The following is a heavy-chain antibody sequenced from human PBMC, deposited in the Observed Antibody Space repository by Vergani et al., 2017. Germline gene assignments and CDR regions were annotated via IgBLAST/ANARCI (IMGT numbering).Heavy chain of an antibody. Sequence: QVPLVESGGGVVQPGGSLRLSCAASGFTFNIYGMHWVRQAPGKGLEWVAFIRYDGSDKYYADSVKGRFTISRDNSKNTLYLQMNSLRAEDTAVYYCAKSGRYCSSTSCYRGSYYYYYMDVWGKGTTVTVSS. CDR3: AKSGRYCSSTSCYRGSYYYYYMDV. D-gene: IGHD2-2*02. V-gene: IGHV3-30*02. CDR1: GFTFNIYG. CDR2: IRYDGSDK. J-gene: IGHJ6*03.